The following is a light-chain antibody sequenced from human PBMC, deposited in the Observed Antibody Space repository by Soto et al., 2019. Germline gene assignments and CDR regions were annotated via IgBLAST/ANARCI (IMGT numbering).Light chain of an antibody. CDR2: EGS. CDR3: CSYAGARV. CDR1: SSDVGSYTL. V-gene: IGLV2-23*01. J-gene: IGLJ2*01. Sequence: QSVLTQPASVSGSPGQSVTISCTGTSSDVGSYTLVSWYQQHPGKAPKLMIYEGSKRPSGVSNRFSGSKSGNTASLTIPGLQAEDEADYYCCSYAGARVFGGGTKLTVL.